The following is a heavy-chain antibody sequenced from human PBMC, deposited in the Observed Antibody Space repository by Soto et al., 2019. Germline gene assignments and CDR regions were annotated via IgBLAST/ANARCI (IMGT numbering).Heavy chain of an antibody. CDR2: ISYDENNK. CDR1: GFTFRSYA. D-gene: IGHD2-15*01. Sequence: QVQLMESGGGVVQPGRSLRLSCAASGFTFRSYAMHWVRQAPGKGPEWVAVISYDENNKYYADSVKGRCTISRDNSKNTVHLQMNSLRVEDTAVYYCARGEVTNYAASLPHDWGQGTLVTVSS. CDR3: ARGEVTNYAASLPHD. V-gene: IGHV3-30-3*01. J-gene: IGHJ4*02.